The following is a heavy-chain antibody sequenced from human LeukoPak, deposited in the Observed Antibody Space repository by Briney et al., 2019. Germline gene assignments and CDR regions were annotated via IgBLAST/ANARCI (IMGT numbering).Heavy chain of an antibody. Sequence: ASVKVSCKASGYTFTGYYMHWVRQAPGQGLEWMGIINPSGGSTSYAQKFQGRVTMTRDMSTSTDYMELSGLRSEDTAVYYCARDNSVEDTAWWFDPWGQGTLVTVSS. D-gene: IGHD4-23*01. CDR3: ARDNSVEDTAWWFDP. CDR1: GYTFTGYY. V-gene: IGHV1-46*01. CDR2: INPSGGST. J-gene: IGHJ5*02.